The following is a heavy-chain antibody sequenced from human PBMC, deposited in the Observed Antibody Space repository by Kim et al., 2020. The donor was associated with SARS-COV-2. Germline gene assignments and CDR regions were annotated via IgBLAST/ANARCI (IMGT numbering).Heavy chain of an antibody. D-gene: IGHD3-3*01. Sequence: SETLSLTCNVSGASISNYYWTWIRQPPGKGLEWIGFISYSGGANYNPSLKSRVTISIDMSKNQFSLKLTSVTAADTALYYCARQWSGFDFWGRGTLVTVSS. J-gene: IGHJ4*02. CDR3: ARQWSGFDF. CDR2: ISYSGGA. V-gene: IGHV4-59*01. CDR1: GASISNYY.